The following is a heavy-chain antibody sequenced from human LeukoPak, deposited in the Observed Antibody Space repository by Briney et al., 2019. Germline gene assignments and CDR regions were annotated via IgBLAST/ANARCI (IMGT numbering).Heavy chain of an antibody. D-gene: IGHD3-16*02. CDR3: ARGGDGDYVWGSYRIYYYYGMDV. J-gene: IGHJ6*02. Sequence: ASVKLSCKASGYTFTSYDINWVRQATGQGLEWMGWMNPNSGNTGYAQKFQGRVTMTRNTSISTAYMELSSLRSEDTAVYYCARGGDGDYVWGSYRIYYYYGMDVWGQGTTVTVSS. CDR2: MNPNSGNT. V-gene: IGHV1-8*01. CDR1: GYTFTSYD.